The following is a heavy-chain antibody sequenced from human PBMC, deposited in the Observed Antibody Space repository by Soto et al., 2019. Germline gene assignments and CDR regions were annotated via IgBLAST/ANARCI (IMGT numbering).Heavy chain of an antibody. CDR2: IFHSGST. J-gene: IGHJ4*02. CDR1: GGSISSGGYS. Sequence: QRQLQESGSGLVKPSQTLSLTCAVSGGSISSGGYSWSWIRQPPGKGLEWIGYIFHSGSTYYNPSFKSRVTITVDSSTNQSSLKLSSVTAADTAVYYCARSDTHDYGVWGAFDYWGQGTLVTVSS. CDR3: ARSDTHDYGVWGAFDY. D-gene: IGHD4-17*01. V-gene: IGHV4-30-2*01.